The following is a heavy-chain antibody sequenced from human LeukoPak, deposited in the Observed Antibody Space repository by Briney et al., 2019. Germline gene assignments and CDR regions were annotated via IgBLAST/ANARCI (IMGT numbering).Heavy chain of an antibody. D-gene: IGHD3-10*01. V-gene: IGHV3-23*01. CDR2: ISGSGGST. J-gene: IGHJ4*02. CDR1: GFTFSSSA. Sequence: GGSLRLSCAASGFTFSSSAMSLGRQAPGKGLEWVSAISGSGGSTYYADSVKGRFTISRDNSKNTLDLQMNSLRAEDAAVYYCAKDSVMVRGVVDYWGQGTLVTVSS. CDR3: AKDSVMVRGVVDY.